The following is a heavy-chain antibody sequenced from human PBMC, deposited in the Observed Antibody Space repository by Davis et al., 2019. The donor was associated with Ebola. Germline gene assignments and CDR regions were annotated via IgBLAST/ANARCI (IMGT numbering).Heavy chain of an antibody. CDR1: GYTFISNG. CDR2: INPYNGDT. D-gene: IGHD1-14*01. CDR3: ARDNRYNWFDP. J-gene: IGHJ5*02. Sequence: ASVKVSCKASGYTFISNGTSWVRHAPGQGLEWMGWINPYNGDTINAQKLQGRVTMTTDTSTSTTYMELRSLTSDDTAVYYCARDNRYNWFDPWGQGTLVTVSS. V-gene: IGHV1-18*01.